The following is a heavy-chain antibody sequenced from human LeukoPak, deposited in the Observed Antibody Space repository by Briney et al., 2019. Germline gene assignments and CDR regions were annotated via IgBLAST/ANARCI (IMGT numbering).Heavy chain of an antibody. V-gene: IGHV3-23*01. J-gene: IGHJ4*02. CDR3: ATRSGYSPY. CDR2: ISVSGTRT. CDR1: GFTFSDYY. Sequence: GGSLRLSCAASGFTFSDYYMSWIRQAPGKGLEWVSDISVSGTRTYYADSVGGRFTISRDNSKNTLFLQMDNLRAEDTALYYCATRSGYSPYWGQGTLVTVSS. D-gene: IGHD3-22*01.